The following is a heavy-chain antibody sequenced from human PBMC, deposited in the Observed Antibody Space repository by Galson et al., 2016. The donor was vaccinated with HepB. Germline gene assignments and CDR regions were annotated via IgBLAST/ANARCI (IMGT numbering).Heavy chain of an antibody. D-gene: IGHD6-25*01. Sequence: SLRLSCAASGFIFSNYDIHWVRQAPGKGLEWVAVISYDGSNKYYADSVKGRFTISRDNSKNTQYLEMNSLRAEDTAVYCCARVRRQYSSDWQHFDYWGQGTLVTVSS. CDR1: GFIFSNYD. J-gene: IGHJ4*02. CDR3: ARVRRQYSSDWQHFDY. V-gene: IGHV3-30-3*01. CDR2: ISYDGSNK.